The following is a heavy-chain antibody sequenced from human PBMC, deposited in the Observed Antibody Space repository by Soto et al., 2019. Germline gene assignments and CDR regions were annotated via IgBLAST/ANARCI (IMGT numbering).Heavy chain of an antibody. CDR3: AGDLSKYTFDI. J-gene: IGHJ3*02. D-gene: IGHD5-18*01. Sequence: GGSLRLSCAASGFTFSDYYMSWIRQAPGKGLEWVSYISSSGSTIYYADSVKGRFTISRDNAKNSLYLQMNSLRAEDTAVYYCAGDLSKYTFDIWGQGTMVTVSS. CDR1: GFTFSDYY. V-gene: IGHV3-11*01. CDR2: ISSSGSTI.